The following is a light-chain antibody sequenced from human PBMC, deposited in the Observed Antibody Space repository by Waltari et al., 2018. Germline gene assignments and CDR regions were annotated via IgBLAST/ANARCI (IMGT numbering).Light chain of an antibody. CDR1: QSVSRF. CDR3: QKYDRLPAT. J-gene: IGKJ1*01. Sequence: TLPFRASQSVSRFLAWYQQKPGQAPRLLIYGASTRATGIPDRFSGSGSGTDFSLTISRLEPEDFAVYYCQKYDRLPATFGQGTKVEIK. V-gene: IGKV3-20*01. CDR2: GAS.